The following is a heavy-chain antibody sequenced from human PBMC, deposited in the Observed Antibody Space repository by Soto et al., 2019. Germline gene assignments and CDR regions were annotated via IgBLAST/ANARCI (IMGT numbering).Heavy chain of an antibody. Sequence: GGSLRLSCAASGFTFSSYAMHWVRQAPGKGLEWVAVISYDGSNKYYADSVKGRFTISRDNSKNTLYLQMNSLRAEDTAVYYCATQQMGITRVFDIWGQGTMVTVSS. CDR3: ATQQMGITRVFDI. CDR2: ISYDGSNK. J-gene: IGHJ3*02. V-gene: IGHV3-30-3*01. CDR1: GFTFSSYA. D-gene: IGHD7-27*01.